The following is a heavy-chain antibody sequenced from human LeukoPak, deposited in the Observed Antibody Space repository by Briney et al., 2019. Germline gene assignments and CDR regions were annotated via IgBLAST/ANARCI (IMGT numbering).Heavy chain of an antibody. V-gene: IGHV4-59*12. CDR2: IFYGGTT. J-gene: IGHJ4*02. CDR1: GASISGSF. D-gene: IGHD3-22*01. Sequence: SETLSLTCTVSGASISGSFWSWIRQPPGKGLEWIGYIFYGGTTSYNPSLKSRATISVDASKNQISLKLSSVTAADTAVYYCARDRYDSSGYYPYFDYWGQGTLVTVSS. CDR3: ARDRYDSSGYYPYFDY.